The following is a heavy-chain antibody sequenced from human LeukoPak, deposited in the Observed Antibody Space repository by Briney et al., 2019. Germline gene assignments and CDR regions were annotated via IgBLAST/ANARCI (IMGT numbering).Heavy chain of an antibody. CDR1: GFTFSSYW. CDR3: ARVDDYGDYVPGY. V-gene: IGHV3-74*01. D-gene: IGHD4-17*01. CDR2: INSDGSST. Sequence: GGSLRLSCAASGFTFSSYWMHWVRQAPGKGLVWVSRINSDGSSTSYADSVKGRFTISRDNAKNTLYLQMDSLRAEDTAVYYCARVDDYGDYVPGYWGQGTLVTVSS. J-gene: IGHJ4*02.